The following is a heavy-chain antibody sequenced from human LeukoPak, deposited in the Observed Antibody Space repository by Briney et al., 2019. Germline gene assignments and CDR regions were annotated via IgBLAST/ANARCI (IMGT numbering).Heavy chain of an antibody. V-gene: IGHV3-23*01. CDR2: ISGSGGST. J-gene: IGHJ4*02. D-gene: IGHD6-19*01. CDR3: AKAPEAGTYYFDY. Sequence: GGSLRLSCAASGFTFSSYWMNWVRQAPGKGLEWVSAISGSGGSTYYADSVKGRFTISRDNSKNTLYLQMNSLRAEDTAVYYCAKAPEAGTYYFDYWGQGTLVTVSS. CDR1: GFTFSSYW.